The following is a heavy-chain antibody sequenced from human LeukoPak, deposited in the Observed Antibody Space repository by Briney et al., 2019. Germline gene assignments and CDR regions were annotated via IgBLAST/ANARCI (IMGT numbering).Heavy chain of an antibody. J-gene: IGHJ4*02. CDR2: ISPNSGGT. CDR3: ARQIGYCSGGTCYTGFDY. V-gene: IGHV1-2*02. CDR1: GYTFIGYY. D-gene: IGHD2-15*01. Sequence: ASVKLSCKAYGYTFIGYYLHWVRQAPGQGLEWMGWISPNSGGTNYAQNFQGRVTVTRDTSISTAYMELSRLTFDDTAVYYCARQIGYCSGGTCYTGFDYWGQGTLVTVSS.